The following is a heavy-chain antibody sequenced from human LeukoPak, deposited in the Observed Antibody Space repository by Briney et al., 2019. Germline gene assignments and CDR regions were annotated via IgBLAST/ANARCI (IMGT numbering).Heavy chain of an antibody. CDR2: IYTSGST. V-gene: IGHV4-4*07. Sequence: SETLSLTCTVSGGSISSYYWSWIRQPAGKGLEWIGRIYTSGSTNYNPSLKSRVTMSVDTSKNQFSLKLSSVTAADTAAYYCARASNYYGSGSRASYYGMDVWGQGTTVTVSS. J-gene: IGHJ6*02. D-gene: IGHD3-10*01. CDR3: ARASNYYGSGSRASYYGMDV. CDR1: GGSISSYY.